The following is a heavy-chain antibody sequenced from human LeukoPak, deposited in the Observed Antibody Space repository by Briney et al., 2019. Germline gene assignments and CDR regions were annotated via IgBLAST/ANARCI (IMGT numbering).Heavy chain of an antibody. Sequence: SETLSLTCTVSSGTVNSGSYYWGWIRQYPEKGLEWIGYIYYSGGTYYNPSLKSRLTISVDTSKNQFSLRLNSVTAADTAVYYCASLHYYNRSFGYWGQGTLVTVS. J-gene: IGHJ4*02. CDR3: ASLHYYNRSFGY. D-gene: IGHD3-22*01. CDR1: SGTVNSGSYY. V-gene: IGHV4-31*03. CDR2: IYYSGGT.